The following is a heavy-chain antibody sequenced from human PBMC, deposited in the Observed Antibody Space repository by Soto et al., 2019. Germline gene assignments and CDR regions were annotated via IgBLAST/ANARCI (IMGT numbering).Heavy chain of an antibody. J-gene: IGHJ4*02. CDR3: ARGYQPILPFDF. CDR1: GTTLSSYA. V-gene: IGHV1-69*11. CDR2: IIPILRTT. Sequence: SVKVSCKASGTTLSSYAFTWLRQAPGKGFELMGTIIPILRTTEYEQKFQGRVTITADESTTTVYMELSGLTSGDTGIYFCARGYQPILPFDFWGLG. D-gene: IGHD2-15*01.